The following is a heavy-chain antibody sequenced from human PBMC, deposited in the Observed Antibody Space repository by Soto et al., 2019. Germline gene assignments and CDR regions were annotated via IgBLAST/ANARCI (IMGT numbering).Heavy chain of an antibody. D-gene: IGHD2-2*02. CDR2: IDPSDSYT. V-gene: IGHV5-10-1*01. Sequence: ESLKISCKGSGYSFTSYWISWVRQMPGKGLEWMGRIDPSDSYTNYSPSFQGHVTISADKSISTAYLQWSSLKASDTAMYYCARHEVVVVPAAICLDPWGQGTLVTVSS. CDR1: GYSFTSYW. J-gene: IGHJ5*02. CDR3: ARHEVVVVPAAICLDP.